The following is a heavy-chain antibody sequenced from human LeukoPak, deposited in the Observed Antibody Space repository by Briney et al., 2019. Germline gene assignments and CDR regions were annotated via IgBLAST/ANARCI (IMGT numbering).Heavy chain of an antibody. D-gene: IGHD3-22*01. CDR1: GFTFNTYA. Sequence: PGGSLRLSCAASGFTFNTYAMSWVRQAPGKGLEWVSAMSGSGGRTYYADSVKGRFTISRDNSKNTLYLQMNSLRADDMAVYYCAGGYYYSFDYWGQGTLVTVSS. CDR2: MSGSGGRT. CDR3: AGGYYYSFDY. V-gene: IGHV3-23*01. J-gene: IGHJ4*02.